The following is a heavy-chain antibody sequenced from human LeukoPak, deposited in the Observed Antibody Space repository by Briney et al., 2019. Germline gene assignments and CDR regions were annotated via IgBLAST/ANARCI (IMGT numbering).Heavy chain of an antibody. CDR2: IYTSGST. CDR1: GGSISSYY. Sequence: SETLSLTCTVSGGSISSYYWSWIRQPAGKGLEWIGRIYTSGSTNYNPSLKSRVTMSVDTSKNQFSLKLSSETAADTAVYYCARADVDSVIGAFDIWGQGTMVTVSS. J-gene: IGHJ3*02. D-gene: IGHD2-21*01. CDR3: ARADVDSVIGAFDI. V-gene: IGHV4-4*07.